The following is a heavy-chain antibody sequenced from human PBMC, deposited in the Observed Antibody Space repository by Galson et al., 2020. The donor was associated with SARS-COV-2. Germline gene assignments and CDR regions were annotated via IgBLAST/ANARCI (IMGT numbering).Heavy chain of an antibody. J-gene: IGHJ4*02. V-gene: IGHV3-30*04. CDR3: ARGLQDSSGYYAWRIDY. CDR1: GFTSRSNV. Sequence: SFAASGFTSRSNVLHWVRQPPGQGLEGLAVLSYDGRNKYYADSVKGRFTISRDNSKNTLYLQMNSLRAEDTAVYYCARGLQDSSGYYAWRIDYWGQGTLVTVSS. D-gene: IGHD3-22*01. CDR2: LSYDGRNK.